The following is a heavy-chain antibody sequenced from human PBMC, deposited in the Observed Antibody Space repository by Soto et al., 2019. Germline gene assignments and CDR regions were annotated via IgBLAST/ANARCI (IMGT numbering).Heavy chain of an antibody. J-gene: IGHJ4*02. CDR1: GFTFSNYW. Sequence: XGSLGLSCAASGFTFSNYWMDWVRQAPGKGLEWVANINQDGSEKHYIDSVKGRFTISRDNAKNSLYLQMSSLTAEDSALYYCSTSLDYWGQGTLVTVSS. V-gene: IGHV3-7*01. CDR2: INQDGSEK. CDR3: STSLDY.